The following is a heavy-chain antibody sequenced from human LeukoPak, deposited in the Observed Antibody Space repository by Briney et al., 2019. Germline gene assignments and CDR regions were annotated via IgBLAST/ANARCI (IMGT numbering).Heavy chain of an antibody. J-gene: IGHJ5*02. CDR3: ARGKEGFDP. CDR2: IYYSGST. CDR1: DGSISGYY. Sequence: SETLSLTCTVSDGSISGYYWSWIRQPPGKGLEWIGYIYYSGSTNYNPSLKSRVTISVDTSKNQFSLKLSSVTAADTAVYYCARGKEGFDPWGQGTLVTVSS. V-gene: IGHV4-59*01.